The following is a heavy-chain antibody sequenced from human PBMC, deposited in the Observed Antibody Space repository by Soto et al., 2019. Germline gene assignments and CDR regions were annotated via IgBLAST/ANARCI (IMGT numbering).Heavy chain of an antibody. CDR1: GYSFTSYW. V-gene: IGHV5-51*01. CDR3: ARLEVVSPDFDY. J-gene: IGHJ4*02. D-gene: IGHD3-16*02. CDR2: IYPGDSDT. Sequence: GESLKISCKGSGYSFTSYWIGWVRQMAGKGLEWMGLIYPGDSDTRYSPSFQGQVTDSADKSISTAYLQLSSPKASQAAMYYCARLEVVSPDFDYWGQGTLVPVSS.